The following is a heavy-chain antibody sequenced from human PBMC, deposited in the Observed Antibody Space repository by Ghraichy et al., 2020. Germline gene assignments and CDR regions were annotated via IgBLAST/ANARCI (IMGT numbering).Heavy chain of an antibody. V-gene: IGHV4-61*02. CDR1: GVSITTGSFY. J-gene: IGHJ4*02. CDR3: ASIHSSAWFTPEP. CDR2: LYTGGST. Sequence: SETLSLTCNVSGVSITTGSFYWTWIRQPTGKGLEWIGRLYTGGSTKYNPSLNGRVTISQDTSKNQFFLSLTSVTAADSAVYYCASIHSSAWFTPEPWGQGTRVTVSS. D-gene: IGHD6-19*01.